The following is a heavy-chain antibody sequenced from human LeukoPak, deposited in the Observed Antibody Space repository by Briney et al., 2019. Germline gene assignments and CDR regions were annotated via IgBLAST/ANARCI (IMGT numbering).Heavy chain of an antibody. CDR2: IKQDGSEK. D-gene: IGHD2-2*01. J-gene: IGHJ6*03. Sequence: GGSLRLSCEASGFIFRSYWMSWVRQAPGKGLEWVANIKQDGSEKYYVDSVKGRFTISRDNAKNSLYLQMNSLRAEDTAVYYCARIIVVVPAVYYMDVWGKGTTVTVSS. CDR3: ARIIVVVPAVYYMDV. CDR1: GFIFRSYW. V-gene: IGHV3-7*01.